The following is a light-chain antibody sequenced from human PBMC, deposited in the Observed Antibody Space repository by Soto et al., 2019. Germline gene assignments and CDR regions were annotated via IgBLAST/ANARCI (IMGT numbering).Light chain of an antibody. J-gene: IGKJ5*01. Sequence: EIVMTQSPATLSVSPGERATLSCRASQSISSNLAWYQQKPGQTPMLLIYDASTRATGIPARFSGSGSGTEFTLAISSLKSEDFAVYYCQQYNSWPITFGQGTRLEIK. V-gene: IGKV3-15*01. CDR2: DAS. CDR1: QSISSN. CDR3: QQYNSWPIT.